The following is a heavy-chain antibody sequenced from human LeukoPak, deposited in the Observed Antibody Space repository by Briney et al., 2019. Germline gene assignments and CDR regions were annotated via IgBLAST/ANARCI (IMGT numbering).Heavy chain of an antibody. Sequence: GASVKVSCKASGGTFSSYAISWVRQAPGQGLEWMGWINPNSGGTNYAQKFQGRVTMTRDTSISTAYMELSRLRSDDTAVYYCAETSWEGENYWGQGTLVTVSS. CDR3: AETSWEGENY. CDR2: INPNSGGT. D-gene: IGHD1-26*01. V-gene: IGHV1-2*02. CDR1: GGTFSSYA. J-gene: IGHJ4*02.